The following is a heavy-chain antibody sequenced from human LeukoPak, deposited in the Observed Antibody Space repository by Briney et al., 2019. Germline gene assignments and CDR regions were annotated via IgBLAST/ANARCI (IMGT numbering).Heavy chain of an antibody. CDR2: INPNSGGT. V-gene: IGHV1-2*02. J-gene: IGHJ4*02. Sequence: VSVKVSCKASGYTFTGYYMHWVRQAPGQGLEWMGWINPNSGGTNYAQKFQGRVTMTRDTSISTAYMELSRLRSDDTAVYYCARDIGSSRLIDYWGQGTLVTVSS. D-gene: IGHD1-26*01. CDR1: GYTFTGYY. CDR3: ARDIGSSRLIDY.